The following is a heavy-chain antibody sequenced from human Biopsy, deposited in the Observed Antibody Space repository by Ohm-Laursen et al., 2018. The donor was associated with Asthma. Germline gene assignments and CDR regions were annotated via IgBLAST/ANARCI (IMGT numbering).Heavy chain of an antibody. J-gene: IGHJ4*02. Sequence: SSVKVSCKISGYSLTDLSMHWVRQAPGQGLEWMGGHDHEEGGTVNARRFQGRVTMTEDTSTDSAYMELSSLSSDDTAVYYCASDFPKDYVRYNFQFWGQGTLVTVSS. V-gene: IGHV1-24*01. D-gene: IGHD4-17*01. CDR1: GYSLTDLS. CDR2: HDHEEGGT. CDR3: ASDFPKDYVRYNFQF.